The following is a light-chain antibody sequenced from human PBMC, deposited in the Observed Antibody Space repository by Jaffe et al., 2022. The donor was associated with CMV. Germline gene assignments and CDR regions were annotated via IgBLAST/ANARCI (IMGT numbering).Light chain of an antibody. Sequence: QSVLTQPPSVSGAPGQRVTISCTGSSSNIGAGYDVHWYQQLPGTAPKLLIYSNINRPSGVPDRFSGSRSDTSASLAITGLQAEDEADYYCQSYDSSLSGYWVFGGGTKLTVL. CDR3: QSYDSSLSGYWV. V-gene: IGLV1-40*01. CDR1: SSNIGAGYD. J-gene: IGLJ3*02. CDR2: SNI.